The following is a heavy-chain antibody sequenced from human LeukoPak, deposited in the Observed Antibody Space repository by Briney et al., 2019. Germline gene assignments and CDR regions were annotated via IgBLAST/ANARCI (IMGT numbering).Heavy chain of an antibody. J-gene: IGHJ4*02. CDR2: IRSKANSYAT. D-gene: IGHD3-9*01. CDR3: TSQEDYDILTGYYF. V-gene: IGHV3-73*01. Sequence: GGSLRLSCAASGFTFSGSAMHWVRQAPGKGLEWVGRIRSKANSYATAYAASVKGRFTISRDDSENTAYLQMNSLKTEDTAVYYCTSQEDYDILTGYYFWGQGTLVTVAT. CDR1: GFTFSGSA.